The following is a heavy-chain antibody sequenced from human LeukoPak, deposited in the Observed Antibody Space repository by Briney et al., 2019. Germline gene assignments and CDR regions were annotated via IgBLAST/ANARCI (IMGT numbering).Heavy chain of an antibody. CDR2: VSDTGST. V-gene: IGHV4-59*01. D-gene: IGHD4-11*01. J-gene: IGHJ4*01. Sequence: SETLSLTCTVSGGSINSYYWGWIRQPPGKGLEWIGYVSDTGSTNYNPSLKSRVTISVDTSKNQFYLKLTSVTAADTAVYYCARTTTTFDDWGHGTLVTVSS. CDR3: ARTTTTFDD. CDR1: GGSINSYY.